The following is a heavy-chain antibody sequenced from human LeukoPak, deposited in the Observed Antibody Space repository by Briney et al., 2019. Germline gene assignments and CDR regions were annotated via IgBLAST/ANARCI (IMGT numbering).Heavy chain of an antibody. Sequence: PSETLSLTCTVSGGSISSGDYYWSWIRQPPGKGLEWIGYIYYSGSTYYNPSLKSRVTISVDTSKNQFSLKLSSVTAADTAVYYCARDAGLPSASDIWGQGTMVTVSS. CDR1: GGSISSGDYY. CDR3: ARDAGLPSASDI. CDR2: IYYSGST. D-gene: IGHD6-6*01. V-gene: IGHV4-30-4*01. J-gene: IGHJ3*02.